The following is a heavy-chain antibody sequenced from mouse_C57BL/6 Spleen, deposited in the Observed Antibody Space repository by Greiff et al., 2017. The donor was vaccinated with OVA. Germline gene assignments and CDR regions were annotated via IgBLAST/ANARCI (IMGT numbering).Heavy chain of an antibody. CDR3: ARKAGSSYVWYFDV. V-gene: IGHV2-9-1*01. Sequence: VQLVESGPGLVAPSQSLSITCTVSGFSLTSYAISWVRQPPGKGLEWLGVIWTGGGTNYNSALKSRLSISKDNSKSQVFLKMNSLQTDDTARYYCARKAGSSYVWYFDVWGTGTTVTVSS. CDR1: GFSLTSYA. CDR2: IWTGGGT. J-gene: IGHJ1*03. D-gene: IGHD1-1*01.